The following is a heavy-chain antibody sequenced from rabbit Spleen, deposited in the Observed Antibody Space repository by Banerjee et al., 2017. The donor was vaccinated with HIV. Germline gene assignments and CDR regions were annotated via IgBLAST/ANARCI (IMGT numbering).Heavy chain of an antibody. V-gene: IGHV1S45*01. CDR3: VRGIAYGFAGDGYPPYAMDL. CDR2: YGAGGGDST. Sequence: QEQLEESGGDLVKPEGSLTLTCTASGFSFIRGHYWCWVRQAPGKGLEWIACYGAGGGDSTYYSSWAKGRFTISKTSSTTVTLQMTSLTAADTATYFCVRGIAYGFAGDGYPPYAMDLWGPGTLVTVS. J-gene: IGHJ3*01. D-gene: IGHD6-1*01. CDR1: GFSFIRGHY.